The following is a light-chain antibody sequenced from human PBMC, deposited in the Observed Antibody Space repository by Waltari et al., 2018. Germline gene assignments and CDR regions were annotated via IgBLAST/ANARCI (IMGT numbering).Light chain of an antibody. CDR3: QHYVRLPVT. Sequence: EIVLTPSPGTLSLSPGESVTLSCRASQSIGTFLAWYQQKPGQPPRLLIYGASIRAAGIPDRVSGSGSGTDFSLTISRLEPEDFAVYYCQHYVRLPVTFGQGTKVQIK. V-gene: IGKV3-20*01. CDR2: GAS. CDR1: QSIGTF. J-gene: IGKJ1*01.